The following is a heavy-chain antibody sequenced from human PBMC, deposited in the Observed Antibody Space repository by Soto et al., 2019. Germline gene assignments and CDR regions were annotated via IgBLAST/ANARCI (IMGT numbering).Heavy chain of an antibody. J-gene: IGHJ4*02. V-gene: IGHV4-30-2*01. Sequence: LSLTCAVSGVSISSGGYSWSWIRQPPGKGMEWIGYIYSGTTHYNPSLKSRVTISMDRSKNQVSLSLKSVTAADTAVYYCAREDSGAFFDFWGQGNLVTVSS. CDR3: AREDSGAFFDF. CDR2: IYSGTT. CDR1: GVSISSGGYS. D-gene: IGHD2-15*01.